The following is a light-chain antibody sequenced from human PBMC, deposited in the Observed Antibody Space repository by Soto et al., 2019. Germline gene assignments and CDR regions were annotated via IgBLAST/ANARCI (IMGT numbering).Light chain of an antibody. Sequence: HSALTQPGSVSGSPGQSITISCTGTSSDVGNYRFVSWYQHHPGKAPKLIIHDVSNRPSGVSSRFSGSKSGNTASLTISGLQADDEADYNCSSCTSISTRYVFGTGTKVTVL. V-gene: IGLV2-14*03. CDR3: SSCTSISTRYV. J-gene: IGLJ1*01. CDR1: SSDVGNYRF. CDR2: DVS.